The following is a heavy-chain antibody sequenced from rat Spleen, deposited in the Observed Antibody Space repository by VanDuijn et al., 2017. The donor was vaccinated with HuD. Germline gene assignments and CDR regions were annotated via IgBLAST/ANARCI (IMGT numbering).Heavy chain of an antibody. J-gene: IGHJ2*01. CDR2: ISSISGTI. CDR1: GFTFSDYG. Sequence: EVQLMESGGGLVQPGRSLKLSCVASGFTFSDYGMNWIRQAPGKGLEWVAYISSISGTIYYADTVKGRFTISRDNAKNTLYLQLSSLRSEDTALYYCARRPYLCQGVMVTVSS. CDR3: ARRPY. V-gene: IGHV5-34*01.